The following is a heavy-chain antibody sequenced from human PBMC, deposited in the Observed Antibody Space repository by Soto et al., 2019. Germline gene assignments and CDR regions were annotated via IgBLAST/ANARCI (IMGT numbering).Heavy chain of an antibody. J-gene: IGHJ5*02. Sequence: SVKVSCKASGGTFSSYAIGWVRQAPGQGLEWMGGIIPIFGTANYAQKFQGRVTMTTDTSSSTAYMELRSLRSDDTAVYYCARDREYNWNYNWFDPWGQGTLVTVSS. CDR3: ARDREYNWNYNWFDP. V-gene: IGHV1-69*05. CDR1: GGTFSSYA. D-gene: IGHD1-7*01. CDR2: IIPIFGTA.